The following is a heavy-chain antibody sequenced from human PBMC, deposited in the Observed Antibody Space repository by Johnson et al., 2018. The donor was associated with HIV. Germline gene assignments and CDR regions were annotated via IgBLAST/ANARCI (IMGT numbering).Heavy chain of an antibody. CDR3: ARGDYYDSSGYTGAFDI. D-gene: IGHD3-22*01. Sequence: QVQLVESGGGVVQPGRSLRLSCAASGFTFSSYAMHWVRQAPGKGLEWVAVISYDGSNKYYADSVKGRFTISRDNSKNTLYLQMNSLRAEDTAVYYCARGDYYDSSGYTGAFDIWGQGTMVTVSS. V-gene: IGHV3-30*04. J-gene: IGHJ3*02. CDR1: GFTFSSYA. CDR2: ISYDGSNK.